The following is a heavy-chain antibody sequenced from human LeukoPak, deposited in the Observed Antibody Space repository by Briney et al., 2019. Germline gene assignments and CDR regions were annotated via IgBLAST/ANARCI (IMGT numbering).Heavy chain of an antibody. D-gene: IGHD1-1*01. CDR1: GYSISSTYY. V-gene: IGHV4-38-2*02. Sequence: SETLSLTCTVSGYSISSTYYGAWIRQPPGKGLEWIATISHSGSTYYTPSLESRLTMSLDTSRNHFSLRLSSVTAADTAVYYCARVNAPVATFDYWGLGTLVAVSS. CDR3: ARVNAPVATFDY. CDR2: ISHSGST. J-gene: IGHJ4*02.